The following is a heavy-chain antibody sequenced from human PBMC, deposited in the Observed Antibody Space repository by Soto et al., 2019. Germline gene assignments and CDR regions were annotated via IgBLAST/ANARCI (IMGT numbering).Heavy chain of an antibody. CDR2: INAGNGNT. J-gene: IGHJ6*02. CDR1: GLSYNSSA. V-gene: IGHV1-3*01. CDR3: ARGLARGVITHYYYDVMDF. D-gene: IGHD3-10*01. Sequence: CGLSYNSSARHWGHQEQRQRLEWMGWINAGNGNTKYSQKFQGRVTITRDTSASTAYMELSRLRSEDTAVYYCARGLARGVITHYYYDVMDFLGQRTTVIGSS.